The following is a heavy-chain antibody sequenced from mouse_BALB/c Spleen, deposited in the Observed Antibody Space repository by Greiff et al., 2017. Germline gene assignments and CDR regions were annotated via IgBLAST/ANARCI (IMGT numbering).Heavy chain of an antibody. V-gene: IGHV5-9-3*01. CDR1: GFTFSSYA. D-gene: IGHD1-2*01. J-gene: IGHJ2*01. Sequence: EVQVVESGGGLVKPGGSLKLSCAASGFTFSSYAMSWVRQTPEKRLEWVATISSGGSYTYYPDSVKGRFTISRDNAKNTLYLQMSSLRSEDTAMYYCARQGTTATILYYFDYWGQGTTLTVSS. CDR3: ARQGTTATILYYFDY. CDR2: ISSGGSYT.